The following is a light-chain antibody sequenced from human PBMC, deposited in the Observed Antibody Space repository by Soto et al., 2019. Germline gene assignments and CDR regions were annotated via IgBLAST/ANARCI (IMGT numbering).Light chain of an antibody. Sequence: QSELSQPPSASGTPGQRVTISCSGSSSNIGRNYIYWYQQLPGTAPKLLIYGNTQRPSGVPDRFSGSKSGTSVSLAISGLRSEDEADYFCCSYVSGGTYVFGTGTKVTVL. V-gene: IGLV1-47*02. CDR3: CSYVSGGTYV. J-gene: IGLJ1*01. CDR2: GNT. CDR1: SSNIGRNY.